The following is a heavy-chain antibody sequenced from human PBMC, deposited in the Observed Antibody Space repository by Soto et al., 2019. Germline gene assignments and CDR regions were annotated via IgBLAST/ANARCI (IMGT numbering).Heavy chain of an antibody. Sequence: QVQLVQSGAEVKKPGASVKVSCKASGYTFTSYGISWVRQAPGQGLEWMEWISAYNGNTNYAQKLQGRVTMTTDTSTSTAYMELRSLRSDDTAVYYCARVYCSGGSCYLANWFDPWGQGTLVTVSS. CDR3: ARVYCSGGSCYLANWFDP. CDR1: GYTFTSYG. CDR2: ISAYNGNT. J-gene: IGHJ5*02. V-gene: IGHV1-18*01. D-gene: IGHD2-15*01.